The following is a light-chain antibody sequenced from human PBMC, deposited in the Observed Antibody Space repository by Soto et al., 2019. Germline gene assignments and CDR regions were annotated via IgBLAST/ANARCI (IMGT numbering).Light chain of an antibody. Sequence: QSVLTQPASVSGSPGQSITISCTGTSSDVGAYNYVSWYQHHPGKVPKLLLYAVTNRPSGVSDRFSGSKSGYMASLTISGLQAEDEADYYCSSKRDSSTFFVFGTRTKVTVL. CDR3: SSKRDSSTFFV. V-gene: IGLV2-14*01. CDR1: SSDVGAYNY. CDR2: AVT. J-gene: IGLJ1*01.